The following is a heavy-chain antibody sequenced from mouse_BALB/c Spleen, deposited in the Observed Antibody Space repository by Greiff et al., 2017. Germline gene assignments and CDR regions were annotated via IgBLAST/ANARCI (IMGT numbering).Heavy chain of an antibody. D-gene: IGHD1-1*01. Sequence: EVQLQESGPGLVKPSQSLSLTCTVTGYSITSDYAWNWIRQFPGNKLEWMGYISYSGSTSYNPSLKSRISITRDTSKNQFFLQLNSVTTEDTATYYCASGSSLYWYFDVWGAGTTVTVSS. V-gene: IGHV3-2*02. CDR1: GYSITSDYA. J-gene: IGHJ1*01. CDR3: ASGSSLYWYFDV. CDR2: ISYSGST.